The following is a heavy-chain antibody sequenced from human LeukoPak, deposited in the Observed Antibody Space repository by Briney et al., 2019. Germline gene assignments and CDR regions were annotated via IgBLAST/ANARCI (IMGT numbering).Heavy chain of an antibody. D-gene: IGHD5-24*01. V-gene: IGHV3-21*01. Sequence: PGGSLRLSCASSRFTFSSYSMNWVRQAPGKGLEWVSSISSSSKYIYYADSVKGRFTISRDNAKNSLYLQMNSLRAEDTAVYYCARDLHSGSRDGFKDDYWGQGTLVTVSS. CDR3: ARDLHSGSRDGFKDDY. J-gene: IGHJ4*02. CDR2: ISSSSKYI. CDR1: RFTFSSYS.